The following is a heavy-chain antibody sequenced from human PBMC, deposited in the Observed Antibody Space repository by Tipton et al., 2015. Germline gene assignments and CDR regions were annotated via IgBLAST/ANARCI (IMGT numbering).Heavy chain of an antibody. CDR2: IYTSGST. J-gene: IGHJ6*02. D-gene: IGHD3-3*01. V-gene: IGHV4-4*07. Sequence: TLSLTCTVPGGSISSYYWSWIRQPAGKGLEWIGRIYTSGSTNYNPSLKSRVTMSVDTSKNQFSLKLSSVTAADTAVYYCARLFPSVTHYDFWSGPSRDYYGMDVWGQGTTVTVSS. CDR3: ARLFPSVTHYDFWSGPSRDYYGMDV. CDR1: GGSISSYY.